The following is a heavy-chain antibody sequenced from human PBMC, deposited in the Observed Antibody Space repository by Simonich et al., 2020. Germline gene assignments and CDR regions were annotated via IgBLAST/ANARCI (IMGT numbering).Heavy chain of an antibody. CDR1: GGSIISRSYY. J-gene: IGHJ2*01. V-gene: IGHV4-39*01. CDR3: ARHEGYCSGGSCYSHWYFDL. D-gene: IGHD2-15*01. Sequence: QLQLQESGPGLVKPSETLSLTCTVSGGSIISRSYYWGWFRQPPGKGLEWIGSIYYSWHTYYYPSLKSRVTISVDTSKNQFSLKLSSVTAADTAVYYCARHEGYCSGGSCYSHWYFDLWGRGTLVTVSS. CDR2: IYYSWHT.